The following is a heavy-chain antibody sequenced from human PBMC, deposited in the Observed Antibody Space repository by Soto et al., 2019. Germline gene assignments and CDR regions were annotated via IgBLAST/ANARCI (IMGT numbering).Heavy chain of an antibody. V-gene: IGHV3-7*01. Sequence: GGSLRLACATFGLTFGMNYLSWVRQATGKGQEWVAHIKEDGSEKYYVESVKGRFTISRHNAKYSLYLQMNSLRAEDTAVYYCARARAYYDFWSGYLAYWGQGTLVTVSS. D-gene: IGHD3-3*01. CDR2: IKEDGSEK. CDR3: ARARAYYDFWSGYLAY. J-gene: IGHJ4*02. CDR1: GLTFGMNY.